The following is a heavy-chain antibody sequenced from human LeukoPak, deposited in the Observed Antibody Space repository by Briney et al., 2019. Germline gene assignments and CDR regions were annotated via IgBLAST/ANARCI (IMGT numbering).Heavy chain of an antibody. J-gene: IGHJ5*02. Sequence: SETLSLTCAVYGGSFSGYYWSWLRQPPGKALEWIGEINHSGSTNYNPSLKSRVTISVDTSKNQFSLKLSSVTAADTAVYYCARGRRSGGFGELLVRRPGPNWFDPWGQGTLVTGSS. V-gene: IGHV4-34*01. CDR2: INHSGST. CDR1: GGSFSGYY. CDR3: ARGRRSGGFGELLVRRPGPNWFDP. D-gene: IGHD3-10*01.